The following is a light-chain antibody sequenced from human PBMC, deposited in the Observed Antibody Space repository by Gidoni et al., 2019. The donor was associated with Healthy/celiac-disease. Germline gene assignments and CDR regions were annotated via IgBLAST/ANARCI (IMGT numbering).Light chain of an antibody. CDR2: LGS. J-gene: IGKJ4*01. CDR1: QSLLHSNGYNY. V-gene: IGKV2-28*01. CDR3: MQALQTPFT. Sequence: DIEMTQSPLSLPVTPGEPASISCRSSQSLLHSNGYNYLDWYLQKPGQSPQLLIYLGSNRASGVPDRFSGSGSGTDFTLKISRVEAEDVGVYYCMQALQTPFTFGGXTKVEIK.